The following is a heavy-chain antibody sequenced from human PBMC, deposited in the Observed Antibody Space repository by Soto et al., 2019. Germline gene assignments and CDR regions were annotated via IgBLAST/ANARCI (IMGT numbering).Heavy chain of an antibody. V-gene: IGHV3-23*01. CDR2: ISGSGGST. CDR3: AKSGLLWFGELYGQFDY. J-gene: IGHJ4*02. Sequence: EVQLLESGGGLVQPGGPLRLSCAASGFTFSSYAMSWVRQAPGKGLEWVSAISGSGGSTYYADSVKGRFTISRDNSKNTLYLQMNSLRAEDTAVYYCAKSGLLWFGELYGQFDYWGQGTLVTVSS. CDR1: GFTFSSYA. D-gene: IGHD3-10*01.